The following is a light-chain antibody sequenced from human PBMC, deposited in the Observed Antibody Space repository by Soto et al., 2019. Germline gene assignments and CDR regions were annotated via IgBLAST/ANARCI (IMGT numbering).Light chain of an antibody. Sequence: DIQMTQSPSSLSASVGDRVTITCRASQSISSYVNWYQQKPGKAPKLLIYAASSLQSGVPSRFSGRGSGTDFTLTICSLQPQDFATYYCQQSYSTLLFTFGPGTKVDIK. CDR1: QSISSY. V-gene: IGKV1-39*01. CDR2: AAS. CDR3: QQSYSTLLFT. J-gene: IGKJ3*01.